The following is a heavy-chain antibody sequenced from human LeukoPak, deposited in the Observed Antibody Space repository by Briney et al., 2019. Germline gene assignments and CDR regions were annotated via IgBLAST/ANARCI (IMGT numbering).Heavy chain of an antibody. Sequence: GGSLRLSCAASGFTFSSYAMSWVRQAPGKGLEWVSGITGSGGNTYYADSVRGRFTISRDNSRNTLYLQMSSLRAEDTAIYYCAKGRELLWFGESDYWGQGTLVTVSS. CDR3: AKGRELLWFGESDY. CDR2: ITGSGGNT. D-gene: IGHD3-10*01. J-gene: IGHJ4*02. V-gene: IGHV3-23*01. CDR1: GFTFSSYA.